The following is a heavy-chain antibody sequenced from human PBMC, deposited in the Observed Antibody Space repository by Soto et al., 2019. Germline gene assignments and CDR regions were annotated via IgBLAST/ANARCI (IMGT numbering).Heavy chain of an antibody. CDR2: IFYIGST. V-gene: IGHV4-59*01. J-gene: IGHJ5*01. Sequence: QVQLQESGPGLVKPSETLSLTCTVSGGSISSYYWSWIRQPPGKGLEWIGFIFYIGSTSYNPSLKSRVTISIDTSEDQFSLKLNSVTAADTAVYYCASMIGDPVLSFDSWGQGTLVAVSS. CDR1: GGSISSYY. CDR3: ASMIGDPVLSFDS. D-gene: IGHD3-10*02.